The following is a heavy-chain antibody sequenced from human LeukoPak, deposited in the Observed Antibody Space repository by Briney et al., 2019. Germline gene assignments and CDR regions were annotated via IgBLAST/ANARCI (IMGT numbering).Heavy chain of an antibody. J-gene: IGHJ4*02. CDR1: GGSISSSSYY. CDR2: IYYSGST. Sequence: PSETLSLTCTVSGGSISSSSYYWGWIRQPPGKELEWLGSIYYSGSTYYNPSLKSRVTISVDTSKNQFSLKLSSVTAADTAVYYCARRSGSYRYYFDYWGQGTLVTVSS. D-gene: IGHD1-26*01. CDR3: ARRSGSYRYYFDY. V-gene: IGHV4-39*01.